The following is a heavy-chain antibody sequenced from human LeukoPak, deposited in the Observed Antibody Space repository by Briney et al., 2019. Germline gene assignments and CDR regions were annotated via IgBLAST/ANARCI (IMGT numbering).Heavy chain of an antibody. V-gene: IGHV3-23*01. J-gene: IGHJ5*01. CDR1: GFTFKNFV. CDR3: ARKWWENWFDS. Sequence: PGGSLRLSCAASGFTFKNFVMTWVRQAPGQGLDLVSAISGNTGATYYADSVKGRFTISRDNSKNTLYLQMNSLRAEDTAVYYCARKWWENWFDSWGQGALVTVSS. CDR2: ISGNTGAT. D-gene: IGHD2-15*01.